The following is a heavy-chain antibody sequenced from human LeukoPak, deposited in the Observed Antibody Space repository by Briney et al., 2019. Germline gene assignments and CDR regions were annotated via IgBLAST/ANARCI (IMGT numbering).Heavy chain of an antibody. CDR1: GYSFTSYW. V-gene: IGHV5-51*01. CDR3: ARRGGGYDLKRFHYDY. Sequence: GESLKISCKGSGYSFTSYWIGWVRQMPGKGLEWMGIIYPGDSDTRYSPSFQGQVTISADKSISTAYLQWSSLKASDTAMYYCARRGGGYDLKRFHYDYWGQGTLVTVSS. J-gene: IGHJ4*02. CDR2: IYPGDSDT. D-gene: IGHD5-12*01.